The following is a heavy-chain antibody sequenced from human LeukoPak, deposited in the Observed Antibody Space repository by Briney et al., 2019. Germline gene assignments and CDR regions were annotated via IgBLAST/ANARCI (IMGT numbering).Heavy chain of an antibody. CDR1: GFTFDDYA. V-gene: IGHV3-9*01. D-gene: IGHD6-19*01. CDR3: AKGPELYSSGWYYFDY. J-gene: IGHJ4*02. CDR2: ISWNSGSI. Sequence: GGSLRLSCAASGFTFDDYAMHWVRQAPGKGLEWVSGISWNSGSIGYADSVEGRFTISRDNAKNSLYLQMNSLRPEDTALYYCAKGPELYSSGWYYFDYWGQGTLVTVSS.